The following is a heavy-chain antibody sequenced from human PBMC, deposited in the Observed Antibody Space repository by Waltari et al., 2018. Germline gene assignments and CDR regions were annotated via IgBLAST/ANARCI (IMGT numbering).Heavy chain of an antibody. CDR3: ARGIIAAAGISAVIY. V-gene: IGHV1-3*01. D-gene: IGHD6-13*01. J-gene: IGHJ4*02. CDR2: INAGNGNT. CDR1: GYTFTSYA. Sequence: QVQLVQSGAEVKKPGASVKVSCKASGYTFTSYAMHWVRQAPGQRLEWMGWINAGNGNTKYSQKFQGRVTITRDTSASTAYMELSSLRSEDTAVYYCARGIIAAAGISAVIYWGQGTLVTVSS.